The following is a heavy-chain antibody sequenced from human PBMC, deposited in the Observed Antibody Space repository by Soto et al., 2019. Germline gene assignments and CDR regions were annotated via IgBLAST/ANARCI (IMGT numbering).Heavy chain of an antibody. D-gene: IGHD3-3*01. CDR3: AKDHRVYYDWAAPNYYYYYMDV. Sequence: GGSLRLSCAASGFTFSSYAMSWVRQAPGKGLEWVSAISGSGGSTYYADSVKGRFTISRDNSKNTLYLQMNSLRAEDTAVYYCAKDHRVYYDWAAPNYYYYYMDVWGKGTTVTVSS. CDR2: ISGSGGST. V-gene: IGHV3-23*01. J-gene: IGHJ6*03. CDR1: GFTFSSYA.